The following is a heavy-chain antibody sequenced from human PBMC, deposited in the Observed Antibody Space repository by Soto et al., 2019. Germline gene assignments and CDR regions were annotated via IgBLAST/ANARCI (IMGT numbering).Heavy chain of an antibody. J-gene: IGHJ4*02. V-gene: IGHV4-30-4*01. D-gene: IGHD5-18*01. CDR3: ARELSGYRFGPGEVY. Sequence: SETLPLTCTVSGGSITCGDYYWSWIRQPPGKGLEWIGYIYYSGTTYYNPSLKSRVTISVDTFKKQFYLKLSSVTAADTAVYYCARELSGYRFGPGEVYWGQGTLVTVS. CDR2: IYYSGTT. CDR1: GGSITCGDYY.